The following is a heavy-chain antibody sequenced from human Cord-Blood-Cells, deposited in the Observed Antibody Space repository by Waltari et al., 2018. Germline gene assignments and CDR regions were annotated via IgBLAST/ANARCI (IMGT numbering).Heavy chain of an antibody. V-gene: IGHV4-34*01. CDR1: GGSFSCYY. D-gene: IGHD3-10*01. CDR2: INHSGST. CDR3: ASAGEITMVRGVIDLKNDY. Sequence: QVQLQQWGARRLKPSETLSPTCAVYGGSFSCYYCCWILLPLGTGLEWIGEINHSGSTNYNPSLKSRVTISVDTSKNQFSLKLSSVTAADTAVYYCASAGEITMVRGVIDLKNDYWGQGTLVTVSS. J-gene: IGHJ4*02.